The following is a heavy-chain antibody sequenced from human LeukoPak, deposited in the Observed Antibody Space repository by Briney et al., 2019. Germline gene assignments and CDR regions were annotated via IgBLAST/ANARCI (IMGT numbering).Heavy chain of an antibody. CDR3: ARGDDSGYYDYFDY. J-gene: IGHJ4*02. V-gene: IGHV3-53*01. D-gene: IGHD3-22*01. Sequence: GGSLRLSCAASGFTVDSNYLSWVRQAPGKGLEGISTIYTGGNTYYAASVKGRFTISRDFSKNTVFLHMNSLRAEDTAMYYCARGDDSGYYDYFDYWGQGALVTVSS. CDR2: IYTGGNT. CDR1: GFTVDSNY.